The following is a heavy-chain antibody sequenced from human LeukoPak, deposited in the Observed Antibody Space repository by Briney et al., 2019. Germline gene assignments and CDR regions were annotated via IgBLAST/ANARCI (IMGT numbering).Heavy chain of an antibody. J-gene: IGHJ4*02. V-gene: IGHV4-4*07. CDR2: IYTSDST. CDR3: ARETNSSSWRALDY. CDR1: GGSISSYY. Sequence: SETLSLTCTVSGGSISSYYWSWIRQPAGKGLEWIGRIYTSDSTNYNPSLKSRVTMSVDTSKNQFSLKLNSVTAADTAVYYFARETNSSSWRALDYWGQGTLVTVSS. D-gene: IGHD6-13*01.